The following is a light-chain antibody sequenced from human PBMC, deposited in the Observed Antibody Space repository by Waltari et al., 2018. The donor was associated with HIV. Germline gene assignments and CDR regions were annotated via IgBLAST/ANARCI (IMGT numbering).Light chain of an antibody. V-gene: IGLV2-14*03. CDR1: TYSVGGYDH. Sequence: HSALTPPASVPGSPAQSITISCTGSTYSVGGYDHVSWYQQHPGKAPTLMIYDVSTRPSGVSDRFSGSKSGDTASLTISGLQPEDEADYYCESYTSTSVWVFGGGTRLTVL. J-gene: IGLJ3*02. CDR3: ESYTSTSVWV. CDR2: DVS.